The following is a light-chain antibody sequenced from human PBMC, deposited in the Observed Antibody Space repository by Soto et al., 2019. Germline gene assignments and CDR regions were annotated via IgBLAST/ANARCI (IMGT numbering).Light chain of an antibody. Sequence: QSALTQPASVSGSPGQSITISCTGTSGDIGGYNYVSWYQQHPGKAPKLLISEVTNRPSGVPNRFSGSKSGNTASLTISGLQAEDEADYYCTSYTPTGALVFGSGTKLTVL. V-gene: IGLV2-14*01. CDR2: EVT. J-gene: IGLJ3*02. CDR1: SGDIGGYNY. CDR3: TSYTPTGALV.